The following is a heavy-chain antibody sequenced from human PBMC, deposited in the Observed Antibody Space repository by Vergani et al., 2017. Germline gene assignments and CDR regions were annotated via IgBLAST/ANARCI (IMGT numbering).Heavy chain of an antibody. CDR3: AIVGITMVVVAPLDY. D-gene: IGHD3-22*01. V-gene: IGHV1-46*03. CDR1: GYTFTSYY. Sequence: QVQLVQSGAEVKKPGASVKVSCKASGYTFTSYYMHWVRQAPGQGLEWMGIINPSGGSTSYAQKFQGRVTMTRDTSTSTVYMELSSLRSEDTAVYYCAIVGITMVVVAPLDYWGQGTLVTVSS. J-gene: IGHJ4*02. CDR2: INPSGGST.